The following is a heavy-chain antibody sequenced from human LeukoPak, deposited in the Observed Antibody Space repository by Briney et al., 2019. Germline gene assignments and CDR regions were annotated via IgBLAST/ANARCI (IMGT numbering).Heavy chain of an antibody. J-gene: IGHJ1*01. D-gene: IGHD2-21*02. CDR2: IYYSGST. Sequence: PSETLSLTCAVSGGSLSSNSYYWGWIRQPPGKGLEWIGSIYYSGSTYYNPSLKSRVTISVDTSKNQFSLKLSSVTAADTAVYYCAAGPDCGAGCYSLYFQHWGQGTLVTVSS. CDR1: GGSLSSNSYY. V-gene: IGHV4-39*07. CDR3: AAGPDCGAGCYSLYFQH.